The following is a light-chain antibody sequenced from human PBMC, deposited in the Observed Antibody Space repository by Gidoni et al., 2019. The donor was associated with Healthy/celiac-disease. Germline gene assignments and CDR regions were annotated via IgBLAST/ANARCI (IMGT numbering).Light chain of an antibody. CDR1: QSVGSSY. J-gene: IGKJ1*01. Sequence: EIVLTQSPGTLSWSPGERATLSCRASQSVGSSYLAWYQQKPGQAPRLLIYGASSRATGIPDRFSGSGSGTDFTLTISRLEPEDFAVFYCQHYGSSLWTFXQXTKVEIK. CDR3: QHYGSSLWT. V-gene: IGKV3-20*01. CDR2: GAS.